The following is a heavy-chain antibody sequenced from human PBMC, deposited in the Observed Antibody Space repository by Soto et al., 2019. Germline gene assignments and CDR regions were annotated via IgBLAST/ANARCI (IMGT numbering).Heavy chain of an antibody. D-gene: IGHD3-10*01. J-gene: IGHJ6*02. CDR1: GGSISSGNYY. Sequence: QVQLQESGPGLVKPSQTLSLTCTVSGGSISSGNYYWTWIRQPPGKGLEWIGYIFYSGTTYYNPSLNRRVTISVDTSKNQFSLKLSSVTAADTAVYYCARDSGWFGEFIYSYNGMDVWCQGTTVTVSS. CDR2: IFYSGTT. V-gene: IGHV4-30-4*01. CDR3: ARDSGWFGEFIYSYNGMDV.